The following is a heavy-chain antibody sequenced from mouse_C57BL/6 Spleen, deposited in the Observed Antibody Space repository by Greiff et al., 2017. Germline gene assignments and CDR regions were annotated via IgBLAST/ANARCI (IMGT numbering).Heavy chain of an antibody. CDR2: IWSGRST. D-gene: IGHD1-1*01. J-gene: IGHJ4*01. CDR1: GFSLTSYG. CDR3: ASGSSHAMDY. Sequence: QVQLQQSGPGLVQPSQSLSITCTVSGFSLTSYGVHWVRQSPGKGLEWLGVIWSGRSTDYNAAFISRLSISKDNSKSQVFFKMNSLQADDTAIYYCASGSSHAMDYWGQGTSVTVSS. V-gene: IGHV2-2*01.